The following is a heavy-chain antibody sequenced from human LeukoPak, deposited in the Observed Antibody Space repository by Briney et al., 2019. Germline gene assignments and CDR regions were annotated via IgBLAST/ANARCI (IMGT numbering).Heavy chain of an antibody. D-gene: IGHD3-22*01. Sequence: GGSLRLSCAASGFTFSDYYMSWIRQAPGKGLEWVSYISSSGSTIYYADSVKGRFTISRGNAKNSLYLQMNSLRAEDTAVYYCASTMIGTEFDYWGQGTLVTVSS. J-gene: IGHJ4*02. CDR1: GFTFSDYY. V-gene: IGHV3-11*01. CDR2: ISSSGSTI. CDR3: ASTMIGTEFDY.